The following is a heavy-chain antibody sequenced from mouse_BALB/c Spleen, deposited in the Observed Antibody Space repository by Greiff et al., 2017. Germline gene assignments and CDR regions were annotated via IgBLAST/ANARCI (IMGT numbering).Heavy chain of an antibody. CDR3: ARGDLLGFAY. CDR1: GYTFTSYW. CDR2: INPSNGRT. Sequence: VQLQQPGAELVKPGASVKLSCKASGYTFTSYWMHWVKQRPGQGLEWIGEINPSNGRTNYNEKFKSKATLTVDKSSSTAYMQLSSLTSEDSAVYYCARGDLLGFAYWGQGTLVTVSA. V-gene: IGHV1S81*02. D-gene: IGHD2-1*01. J-gene: IGHJ3*01.